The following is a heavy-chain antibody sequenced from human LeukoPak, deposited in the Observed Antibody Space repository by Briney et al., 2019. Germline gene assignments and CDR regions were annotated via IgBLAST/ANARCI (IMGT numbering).Heavy chain of an antibody. CDR1: GFTFSSYA. D-gene: IGHD3-10*01. CDR3: AKEVGGFDY. Sequence: GGSLRLSCAASGFTFSSYAMTWVRQAPGKGLEWVSGVSGSGGSTYYADSVKGRFTISRDNSKNTLSLQMSSLRAEDTAVYYCAKEVGGFDYWGQGTLVTVSS. CDR2: VSGSGGST. J-gene: IGHJ4*02. V-gene: IGHV3-23*01.